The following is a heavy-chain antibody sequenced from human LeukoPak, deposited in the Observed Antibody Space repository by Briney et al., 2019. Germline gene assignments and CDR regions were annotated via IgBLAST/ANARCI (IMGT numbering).Heavy chain of an antibody. CDR2: TKNKANSYTT. V-gene: IGHV3-72*01. CDR3: ARGSSGVTISSNGMDV. CDR1: GFTFSDHY. J-gene: IGHJ6*04. Sequence: PGGSLRLSCAASGFTFSDHYMDWVRQAPGKGLEWVGRTKNKANSYTTQYAASVKGRFTISRDDSKNSLYLQMNSLKTEDTAVYYCARGSSGVTISSNGMDVWGKGTTVTVSS. D-gene: IGHD3-9*01.